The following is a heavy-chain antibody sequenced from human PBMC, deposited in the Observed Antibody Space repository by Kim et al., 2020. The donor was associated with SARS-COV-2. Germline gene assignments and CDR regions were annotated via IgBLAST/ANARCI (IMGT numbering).Heavy chain of an antibody. D-gene: IGHD3-16*01. CDR3: AREVRRWGPAFDY. J-gene: IGHJ4*02. Sequence: NYAQKFQGRVTITADEPTSTAYMELSSLRSDDTAVYYCAREVRRWGPAFDYWGQGTLVTVSS. V-gene: IGHV1-69*01.